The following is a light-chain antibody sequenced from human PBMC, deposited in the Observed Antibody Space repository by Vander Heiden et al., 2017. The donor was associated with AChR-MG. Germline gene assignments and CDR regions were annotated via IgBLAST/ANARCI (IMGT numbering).Light chain of an antibody. V-gene: IGKV1-33*01. CDR1: HDINNY. CDR3: QQYDDFPFT. Sequence: DIQMTQSPSSLSASVGDRVTITCQASHDINNYLNWFQQKPGKAPKLLIYDASNLESGVPSRFSGSGSGTDFTFTISSLQPEDIATYYCQQYDDFPFTFGPGTKVDIQ. J-gene: IGKJ3*01. CDR2: DAS.